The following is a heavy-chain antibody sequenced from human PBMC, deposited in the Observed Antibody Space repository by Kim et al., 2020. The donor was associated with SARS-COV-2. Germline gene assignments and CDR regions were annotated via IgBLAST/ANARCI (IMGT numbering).Heavy chain of an antibody. J-gene: IGHJ3*02. D-gene: IGHD1-1*01. V-gene: IGHV3-9*01. CDR3: AKDIRRGSGNAFDI. Sequence: AEPVKSRFTNARDNDKNSLYLQMNSLRAEDTALYYCAKDIRRGSGNAFDIWGQGTMVTVSS.